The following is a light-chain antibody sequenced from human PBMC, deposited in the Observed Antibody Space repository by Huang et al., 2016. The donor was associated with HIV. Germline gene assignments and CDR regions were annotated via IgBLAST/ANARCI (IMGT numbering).Light chain of an antibody. J-gene: IGKJ1*01. CDR1: QSISNY. Sequence: DIQMTQSPASLSAYVGDRVTITCRATQSISNYVNWYQQKPGKAPTLMIYGASTLQSGVPSRFSGSGSGTDFTLTISSLQPEDFTTYYCQQCYNTPPTFGQGTKVEI. CDR3: QQCYNTPPT. V-gene: IGKV1-39*01. CDR2: GAS.